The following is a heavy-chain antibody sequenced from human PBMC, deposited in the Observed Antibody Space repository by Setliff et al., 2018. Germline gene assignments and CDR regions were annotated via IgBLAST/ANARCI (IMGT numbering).Heavy chain of an antibody. J-gene: IGHJ5*02. CDR1: GFSFSGYY. CDR2: LSGDGNA. V-gene: IGHV3-53*01. Sequence: GSLRLSCAASGFSFSGYYMSWVRQAPGKGREWVSVLSGDGNAYCADSVKGRFTIYRDNSGNTLYLLMNSLRGDDTASYYCARDPNGDYVGAFDPWGQGILVTVSS. CDR3: ARDPNGDYVGAFDP. D-gene: IGHD4-17*01.